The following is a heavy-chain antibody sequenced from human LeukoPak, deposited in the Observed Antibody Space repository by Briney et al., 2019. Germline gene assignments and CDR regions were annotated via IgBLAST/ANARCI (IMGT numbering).Heavy chain of an antibody. J-gene: IGHJ4*02. CDR1: GYTFTGYY. V-gene: IGHV1-2*02. Sequence: ASVKVSCKASGYTFTGYYMHWVRRAPGQGLEWMGWINPNSGGTNYAQKFQGRVTMTRDTSISTAYMELSRLRSDDTAVYYCARDGPYCGGDCYNGIDYWGQGTLVTVSS. CDR3: ARDGPYCGGDCYNGIDY. D-gene: IGHD2-21*02. CDR2: INPNSGGT.